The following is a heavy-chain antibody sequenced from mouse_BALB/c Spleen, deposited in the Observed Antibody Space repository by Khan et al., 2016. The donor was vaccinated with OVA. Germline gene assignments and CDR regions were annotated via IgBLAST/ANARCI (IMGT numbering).Heavy chain of an antibody. J-gene: IGHJ3*01. V-gene: IGHV2-2*01. D-gene: IGHD2-14*01. CDR1: GFSLTTYG. Sequence: QVQLKQSGPGLVRPSQTLSITCTVSGFSLTTYGVHWVRQSPGKGLEWLGVIRSAGKTDYNAAFISRLSITKDTSKRHVFFKMNSLQADDTAMYYYARNSNMYDLTYWGQGTLVTVSA. CDR3: ARNSNMYDLTY. CDR2: IRSAGKT.